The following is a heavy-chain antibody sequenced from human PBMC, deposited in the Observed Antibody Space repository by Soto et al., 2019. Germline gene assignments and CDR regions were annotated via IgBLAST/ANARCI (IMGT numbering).Heavy chain of an antibody. CDR1: GFTFDDYA. CDR2: ISWNSGSI. CDR3: AKDKASYDSYGMDV. V-gene: IGHV3-9*01. D-gene: IGHD3-3*01. Sequence: GGSLRLSCAASGFTFDDYAMHWVRQAPGKGLEWVSGISWNSGSIGYADSVKGRFTISRDNAKNSLYLQMNSLRAEDTASYYCAKDKASYDSYGMDVWGQGTTVTVSS. J-gene: IGHJ6*02.